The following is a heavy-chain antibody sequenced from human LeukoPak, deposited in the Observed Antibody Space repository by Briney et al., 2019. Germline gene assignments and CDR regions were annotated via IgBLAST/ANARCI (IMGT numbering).Heavy chain of an antibody. J-gene: IGHJ3*01. D-gene: IGHD4-17*01. CDR3: AKEAGQDYGALDAFDV. Sequence: GGSLRLSCAASGFTFSDYSMNWVRQAPGKGLEWVSSIGGTSSSLYYAESVKGRFTISRDNARNSLYLQMNSLRAEDTAVYYCAKEAGQDYGALDAFDVWGQGTMVTVSS. CDR1: GFTFSDYS. V-gene: IGHV3-21*01. CDR2: IGGTSSSL.